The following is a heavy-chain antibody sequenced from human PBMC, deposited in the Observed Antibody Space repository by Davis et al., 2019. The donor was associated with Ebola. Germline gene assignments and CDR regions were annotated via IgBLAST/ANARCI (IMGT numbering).Heavy chain of an antibody. D-gene: IGHD3-16*02. V-gene: IGHV3-73*01. Sequence: GGSLRPSCAASGFTFSGPAMHWVRQASGKGLEWVGRIRSKANSYATAYAASVKGRFTISRDDSKNTAYLQMNSLKTEDTAVYYCTRHEGDYIWGSYHETFDYWGQGTLVTVSS. CDR1: GFTFSGPA. CDR2: IRSKANSYAT. CDR3: TRHEGDYIWGSYHETFDY. J-gene: IGHJ4*02.